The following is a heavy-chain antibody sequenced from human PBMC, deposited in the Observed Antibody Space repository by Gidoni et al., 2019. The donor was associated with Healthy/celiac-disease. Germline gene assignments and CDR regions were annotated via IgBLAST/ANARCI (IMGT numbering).Heavy chain of an antibody. CDR1: GFTFSNAW. Sequence: EVQLVESGGGLVKPGGSLRLSCSASGFTFSNAWMSWVRQAPGKGLEWVGRIKSKTDGGTTDYAAPVKGRFTISRDDSKNTLYLQMNSLKTEDTAVYYCTTDPPRRSGLSSWGQGTLVTVSS. V-gene: IGHV3-15*01. J-gene: IGHJ5*02. CDR3: TTDPPRRSGLSS. CDR2: IKSKTDGGTT. D-gene: IGHD2-15*01.